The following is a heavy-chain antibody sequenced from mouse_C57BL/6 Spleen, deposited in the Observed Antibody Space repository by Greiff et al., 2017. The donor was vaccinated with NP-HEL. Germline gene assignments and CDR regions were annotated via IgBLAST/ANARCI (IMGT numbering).Heavy chain of an antibody. CDR1: GYSITSGYY. J-gene: IGHJ2*01. Sequence: EVQRVESGPGLVKPSQSLSLTCSVTGYSITSGYYWNWIRQFPGNKLEWMGYISYDGSNNYNPSLKNRISITRDTSKNQFFLKLNSVTTEDTATYYCASDGNYYYFDYWGQGTTLTVSS. V-gene: IGHV3-6*01. CDR3: ASDGNYYYFDY. CDR2: ISYDGSN. D-gene: IGHD2-1*01.